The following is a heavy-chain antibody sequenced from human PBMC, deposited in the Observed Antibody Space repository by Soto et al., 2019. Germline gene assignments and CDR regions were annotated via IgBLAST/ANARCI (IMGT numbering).Heavy chain of an antibody. V-gene: IGHV4-59*08. CDR2: SYYSGST. CDR3: ARHHDS. CDR1: GGSISSYC. Sequence: QVQLQESGPGLVKPSETLSLTCTVSGGSISSYCWSWIRQPPGKGLEWIGYSYYSGSTNYNPSLKSRVTISVDTSKNQFSLKLSSVTAADTAVYYCARHHDSWRQGTLVTVSS. J-gene: IGHJ4*02.